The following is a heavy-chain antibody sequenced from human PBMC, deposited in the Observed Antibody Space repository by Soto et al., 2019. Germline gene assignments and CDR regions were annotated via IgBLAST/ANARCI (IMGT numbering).Heavy chain of an antibody. V-gene: IGHV2-26*01. CDR1: GFSLSNARMG. Sequence: QVTLKESGPVLVKPTETLTLTCTVSGFSLSNARMGVSWIRQPPGKALEWLAHIFSNDEKSYSTSLKSRLTNPKDTSKSQVVLTMTNMDPVDTATYYCARIRGTTKENWFDPWGQGTLVTVSS. CDR3: ARIRGTTKENWFDP. D-gene: IGHD1-7*01. J-gene: IGHJ5*02. CDR2: IFSNDEK.